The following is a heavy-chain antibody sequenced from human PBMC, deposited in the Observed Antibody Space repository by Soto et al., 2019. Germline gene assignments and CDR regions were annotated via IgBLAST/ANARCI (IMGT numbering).Heavy chain of an antibody. CDR3: ARYRPYYYDSSGYYFNWYFDL. Sequence: QVQLQESGPGLVKPSGTLPLTCAVSGGSISSSNWWSWVRQPPGKGLEWIGEIYHSGSTNYNPSLKSRVTQSVDKSKNQFSLKLSSVTAADTAVYYCARYRPYYYDSSGYYFNWYFDLWGRGTLVTVSS. CDR1: GGSISSSNW. D-gene: IGHD3-22*01. V-gene: IGHV4-4*02. J-gene: IGHJ2*01. CDR2: IYHSGST.